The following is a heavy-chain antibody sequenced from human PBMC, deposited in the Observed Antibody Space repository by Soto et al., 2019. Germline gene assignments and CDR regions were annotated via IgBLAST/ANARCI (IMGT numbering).Heavy chain of an antibody. V-gene: IGHV3-30*18. CDR3: AKGEFHLVANGMDV. D-gene: IGHD5-12*01. Sequence: GGSLRLSCAASGFSFSSYGMHWVRQAPGKGLEWVAVISYDGDNKYYADSVKCRFTISRDNSKNTVYLQMNSLRAEDTAGYYCAKGEFHLVANGMDVWGQGTTVTVSS. CDR2: ISYDGDNK. CDR1: GFSFSSYG. J-gene: IGHJ6*02.